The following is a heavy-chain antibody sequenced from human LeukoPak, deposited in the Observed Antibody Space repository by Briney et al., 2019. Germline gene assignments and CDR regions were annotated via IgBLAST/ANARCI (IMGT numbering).Heavy chain of an antibody. J-gene: IGHJ6*02. D-gene: IGHD3-3*01. Sequence: NPSETLSLTCTVSGGSINTYYWSWIRQPPGKGLEWIGYIYYSGTTNYNPSLKSRVTISVDTSKNQFSPKLSSVTAADTAAYYCARNPRSGYFPHYHYYGMDVWGQGTTVTVSS. CDR1: GGSINTYY. CDR2: IYYSGTT. CDR3: ARNPRSGYFPHYHYYGMDV. V-gene: IGHV4-59*01.